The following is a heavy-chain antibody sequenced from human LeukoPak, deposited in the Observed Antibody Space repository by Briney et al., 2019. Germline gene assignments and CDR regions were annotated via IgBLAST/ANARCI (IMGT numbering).Heavy chain of an antibody. J-gene: IGHJ5*02. Sequence: PGRSLRLSCTASKFTFSTYNLNWVRQAPGKWLEWLSYVSSGSNTIYYADSVKGRFTSSRENAKSSLYLQMNSLRAEDTAVYYCARAGLMVRGVYNWFDPWGKGTLVTVSS. V-gene: IGHV3-48*01. CDR1: KFTFSTYN. CDR3: ARAGLMVRGVYNWFDP. CDR2: VSSGSNTI. D-gene: IGHD3-10*01.